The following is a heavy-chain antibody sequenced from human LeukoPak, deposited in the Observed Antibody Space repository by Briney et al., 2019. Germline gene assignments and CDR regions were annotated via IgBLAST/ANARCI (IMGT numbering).Heavy chain of an antibody. CDR1: GLTFRTYC. J-gene: IGHJ4*02. CDR3: ARGGGAPDY. Sequence: GGSLRLSCATSGLTFRTYCMSWVRQAPGKGLEWVANIKEDGSDNNYVDSVKGRFTISRDNAKNSLFLQMNSLRAEDTALYYCARGGGAPDYWGQGTLVTVSS. D-gene: IGHD3-16*01. V-gene: IGHV3-7*04. CDR2: IKEDGSDN.